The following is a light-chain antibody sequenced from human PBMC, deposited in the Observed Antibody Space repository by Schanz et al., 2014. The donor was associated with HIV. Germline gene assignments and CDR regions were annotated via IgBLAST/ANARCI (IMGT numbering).Light chain of an antibody. CDR1: IPNIGQNY. Sequence: QSVLTQPPSTSGTPGQRVSISCSGSIPNIGQNYVYWYQQLPGSAPKLLIYRSNKRSSGVPDRFSGSKSGTSASLAISGLRSEDEADYYCQSYDSSLRAVVFGGGTKLTVL. CDR3: QSYDSSLRAVV. CDR2: RSN. J-gene: IGLJ2*01. V-gene: IGLV1-47*01.